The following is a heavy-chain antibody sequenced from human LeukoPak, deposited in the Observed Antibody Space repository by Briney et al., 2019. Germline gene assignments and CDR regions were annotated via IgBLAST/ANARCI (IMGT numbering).Heavy chain of an antibody. J-gene: IGHJ4*02. Sequence: GGSLRLSCAASGFTFSNYGMYWVRQAPGKGPEWVTFIPFDGSNKYYADSVKGRFTISRDNSKNTLYLQMNSLRAEDTAAYYCAKDHRVYDNSAFLDSWGQGTLVTVSS. CDR1: GFTFSNYG. CDR3: AKDHRVYDNSAFLDS. D-gene: IGHD3-22*01. CDR2: IPFDGSNK. V-gene: IGHV3-30*02.